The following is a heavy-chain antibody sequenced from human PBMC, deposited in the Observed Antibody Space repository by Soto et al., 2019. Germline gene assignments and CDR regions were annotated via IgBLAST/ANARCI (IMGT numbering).Heavy chain of an antibody. CDR3: AREGGGGTIAFDY. J-gene: IGHJ4*02. D-gene: IGHD2-21*01. CDR2: IYYGGSA. Sequence: SETLSLTCSVSAGSLSTYYWSWIRQPPGKGLEWIGYIYYGGSANYNPSLKSRVTITVDTSKNQFSLKVSSVTAADTAVYYCAREGGGGTIAFDYWGEGALVTVYS. CDR1: AGSLSTYY. V-gene: IGHV4-59*01.